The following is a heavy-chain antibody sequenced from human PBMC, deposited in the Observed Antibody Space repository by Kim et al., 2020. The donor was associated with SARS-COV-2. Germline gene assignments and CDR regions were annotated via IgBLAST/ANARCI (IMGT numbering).Heavy chain of an antibody. Sequence: SETLSLTCSVSGDSISGSSHSWGWIRQPPGTKLEWIGNIFYSGITYYNPSLKSRVTMSVDTSKNQFSLKVTSVTAADTAMYYCARQPSNHHCRSSSCGVRWFDPWGEGTLVTVSS. CDR1: GDSISGSSHS. J-gene: IGHJ5*02. CDR2: IFYSGIT. CDR3: ARQPSNHHCRSSSCGVRWFDP. V-gene: IGHV4-39*01. D-gene: IGHD2-2*01.